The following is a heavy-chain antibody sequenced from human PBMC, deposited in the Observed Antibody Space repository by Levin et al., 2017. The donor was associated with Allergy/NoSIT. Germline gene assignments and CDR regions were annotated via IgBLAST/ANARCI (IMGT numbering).Heavy chain of an antibody. V-gene: IGHV2-70*11. D-gene: IGHD3-22*01. Sequence: SGPTLVKPTQSLTLTCTFSGFSLTTIGMCVNWIRQPPGKALEWLARIDWDDDKYYSTSLKTRLTISKDTSKNQVVLTMTNMHPVDTATYYCARYCYDRSGDFVHPAFEIWGQGTMVAVSS. J-gene: IGHJ3*02. CDR2: IDWDDDK. CDR1: GFSLTTIGMC. CDR3: ARYCYDRSGDFVHPAFEI.